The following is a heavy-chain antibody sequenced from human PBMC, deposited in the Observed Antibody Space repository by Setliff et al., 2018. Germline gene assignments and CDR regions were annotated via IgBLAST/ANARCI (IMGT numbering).Heavy chain of an antibody. CDR3: ASSAYLDYYFDY. V-gene: IGHV3-21*01. Sequence: GGSLRLSCAASGFTFGDFAMTWVRQAPGKGLEWVSSISYSSSYIYYADSVKGRFTISRDNAKNSLYLQMNSLRAEDTAVYYCASSAYLDYYFDYWGQGTLVTVSS. J-gene: IGHJ4*02. D-gene: IGHD3-22*01. CDR2: ISYSSSYI. CDR1: GFTFGDFA.